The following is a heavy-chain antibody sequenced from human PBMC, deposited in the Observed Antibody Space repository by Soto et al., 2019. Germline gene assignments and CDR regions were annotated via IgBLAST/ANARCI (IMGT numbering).Heavy chain of an antibody. CDR1: GYSFTSLD. D-gene: IGHD7-27*01. V-gene: IGHV1-8*01. CDR2: MSPNSGNT. CDR3: ARGVNAGVDY. J-gene: IGHJ4*02. Sequence: QVQLVQSGAEVKKPGASVKVSCTASGYSFTSLDINWVREASGQGLEWMGWMSPNSGNTGYAQKFQDRVPMTRDTSTNTAYMELSSLRSEDAAIFYCARGVNAGVDYWGQGTLVTLSS.